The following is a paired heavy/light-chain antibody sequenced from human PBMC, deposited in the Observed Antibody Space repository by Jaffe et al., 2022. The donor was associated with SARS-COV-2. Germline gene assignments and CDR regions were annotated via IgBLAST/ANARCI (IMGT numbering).Light chain of an antibody. Sequence: QSALTQPASVSGSPGQSITISCTGTSSDVGSYNLVSWYQQHPGKAPKLMIYEGSKRPSGVSNRFSGSKSGNTASLTISGLQAEDEADYYCCSYAGSSTYVFGGGTKLTVL. CDR2: EGS. CDR1: SSDVGSYNL. V-gene: IGLV2-23*01. J-gene: IGLJ2*01. CDR3: CSYAGSSTYV.
Heavy chain of an antibody. J-gene: IGHJ3*02. D-gene: IGHD3-10*01. V-gene: IGHV4-39*01. CDR3: ARHEWGYITMVRGVAGYAFDI. CDR2: IYYSGST. Sequence: QLQLQESGPGLVKPSETLSLTCTVSGGSISSSSYYWGWIRQPPGKGLEWIGSIYYSGSTYYNPSLKSRVTISVDTSKNQFSLKLSSVTAADTAVYYCARHEWGYITMVRGVAGYAFDIWGQGTMVTVSS. CDR1: GGSISSSSYY.